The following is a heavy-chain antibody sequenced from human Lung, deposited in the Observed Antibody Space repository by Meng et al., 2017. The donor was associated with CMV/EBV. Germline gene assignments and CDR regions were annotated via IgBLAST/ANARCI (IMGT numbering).Heavy chain of an antibody. Sequence: SVXVSCKASGYTFNSYGISWVRQAAGQGLEWMGWISAYHGNTNYAQKPQGRVTMTTDTTTSTAYTELRSLSSDDTAVYYWAGGHVMAVACTGVDYWGQGTLVTVSS. CDR1: GYTFNSYG. J-gene: IGHJ4*02. CDR3: AGGHVMAVACTGVDY. D-gene: IGHD6-19*01. V-gene: IGHV1-18*01. CDR2: ISAYHGNT.